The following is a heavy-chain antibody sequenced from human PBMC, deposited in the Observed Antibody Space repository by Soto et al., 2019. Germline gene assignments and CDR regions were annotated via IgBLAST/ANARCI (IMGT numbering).Heavy chain of an antibody. D-gene: IGHD3-22*01. V-gene: IGHV3-23*01. CDR3: AKGYYYDSSGYSY. CDR2: ISGSGGST. CDR1: GFTFSSYA. J-gene: IGHJ4*02. Sequence: GSLRLSCAASGFTFSSYAMSWVRQAPGKGLEWVSAISGSGGSTYYADSVKGRFTISRDNSKNTLCLQMNSLRAEDTAVYYCAKGYYYDSSGYSYWGQGTLVTVSS.